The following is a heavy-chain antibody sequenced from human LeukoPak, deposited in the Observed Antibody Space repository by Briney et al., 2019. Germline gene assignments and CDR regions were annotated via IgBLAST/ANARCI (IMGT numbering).Heavy chain of an antibody. Sequence: SETLSLTCTVSGGSISSYYWSWIRQPPGKGLEWIGYIFYSGSTNDNPSLKSRVTMSVDTSKNQVSLKLSSVTAADTAVYYCATAPQSSGYYSYWGQGTLVTVSS. CDR3: ATAPQSSGYYSY. V-gene: IGHV4-59*08. CDR2: IFYSGST. CDR1: GGSISSYY. J-gene: IGHJ4*02. D-gene: IGHD3-3*01.